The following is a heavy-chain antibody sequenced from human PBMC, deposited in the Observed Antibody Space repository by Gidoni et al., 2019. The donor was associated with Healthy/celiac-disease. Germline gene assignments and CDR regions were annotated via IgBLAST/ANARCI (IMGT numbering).Heavy chain of an antibody. V-gene: IGHV3-66*01. D-gene: IGHD3-3*01. Sequence: EVQLVESGGGLVQPGGSLRLSCAASGFTVSSNYLHWVRLAPGKGLECVSVLYSGGSTYYADCAKGRFTISRDNSKNTLYLHMNSLSAEDTAVYYCATVNCPAAYDFWSGYGYYYGMDVWGQGTTVTVSS. J-gene: IGHJ6*02. CDR3: ATVNCPAAYDFWSGYGYYYGMDV. CDR1: GFTVSSNY. CDR2: LYSGGST.